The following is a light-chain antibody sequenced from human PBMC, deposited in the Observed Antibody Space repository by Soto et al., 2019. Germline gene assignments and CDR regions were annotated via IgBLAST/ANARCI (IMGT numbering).Light chain of an antibody. V-gene: IGLV2-14*03. CDR3: SSYRSSSIPVV. CDR1: SSDVGGYNY. CDR2: DVS. J-gene: IGLJ2*01. Sequence: QSALPQPASVSGSPGQSITISCTGTSSDVGGYNYVSWYQHHPGKAPKLMIYDVSNRASGVSNRFSGSKSGNTASLTISGRQAEDEAGYYCSSYRSSSIPVVFGGGTKLTVL.